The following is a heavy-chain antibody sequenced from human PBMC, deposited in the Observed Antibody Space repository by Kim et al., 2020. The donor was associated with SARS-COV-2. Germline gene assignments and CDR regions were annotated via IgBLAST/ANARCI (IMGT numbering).Heavy chain of an antibody. J-gene: IGHJ4*02. D-gene: IGHD1-1*01. CDR1: GFTLSTSA. CDR3: AKTGQFDS. CDR2: IFSGGAT. Sequence: GGSLRLSCAVSGFTLSTSAMSWVRQAPGDGLEWVSSIFSGGATLYADSVKGRFTISRDNSMNTLYLQMDSLRVDDTAFYYCAKTGQFDSWGQGTLVTVSS. V-gene: IGHV3-23*01.